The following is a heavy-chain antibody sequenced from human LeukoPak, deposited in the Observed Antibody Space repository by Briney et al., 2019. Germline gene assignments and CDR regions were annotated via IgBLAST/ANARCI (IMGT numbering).Heavy chain of an antibody. J-gene: IGHJ4*02. Sequence: SETLSLTCAVYGGSFSGYYWSWIRQPPGKGLEWIGEINHSGSTNYNPSLKSRVTISVDTSKNQFSLKLSSVTAADTAVYYCATSHYDFWSGYSAAYFDYWGQGTLVTVSS. D-gene: IGHD3-3*01. V-gene: IGHV4-34*01. CDR1: GGSFSGYY. CDR2: INHSGST. CDR3: ATSHYDFWSGYSAAYFDY.